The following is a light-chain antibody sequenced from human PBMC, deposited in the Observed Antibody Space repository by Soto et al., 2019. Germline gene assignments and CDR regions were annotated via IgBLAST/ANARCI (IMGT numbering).Light chain of an antibody. CDR2: KAS. J-gene: IGKJ2*01. CDR1: HSVTLW. V-gene: IGKV1-5*03. Sequence: DIQMTQSPSILSASVGDGVTIACRASHSVTLWLTWYQQKPGKAPKLLLYKASTLESGVPSRFSGNGSETDFTLTISSLQPDDIGTYYCQQYNSYPYTFGQGTKLEIK. CDR3: QQYNSYPYT.